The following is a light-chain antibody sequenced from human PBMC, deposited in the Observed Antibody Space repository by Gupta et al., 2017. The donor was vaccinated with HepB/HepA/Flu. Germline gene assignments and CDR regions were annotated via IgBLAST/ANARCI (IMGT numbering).Light chain of an antibody. J-gene: IGLJ3*02. V-gene: IGLV3-25*03. CDR1: ALPQQY. CDR3: QSSDSSGNYVV. Sequence: SYELTQPPSVSVSPGQTARITCSGDALPQQYAYWYQQRPGQAPILVIFKDRERPSGIPERFSGSSSGTLVTLTISGVQAEDEADYYCQSSDSSGNYVVFGGGTRLTV. CDR2: KDR.